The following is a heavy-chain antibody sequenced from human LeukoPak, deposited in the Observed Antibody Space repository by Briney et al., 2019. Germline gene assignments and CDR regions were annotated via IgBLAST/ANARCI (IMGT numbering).Heavy chain of an antibody. J-gene: IGHJ5*02. CDR3: AKGGHYDILTSSRRTNWFDP. D-gene: IGHD3-9*01. CDR1: GFTFSSYG. CDR2: ISGSGGST. Sequence: PGGTLRLSCAASGFTFSSYGMSWVRQAPGKGLEWVSAISGSGGSTYYADSVKGRFTISRDNSKNTLYLQMNSLRAEDTAVYYCAKGGHYDILTSSRRTNWFDPWGQGTLVTVSS. V-gene: IGHV3-23*01.